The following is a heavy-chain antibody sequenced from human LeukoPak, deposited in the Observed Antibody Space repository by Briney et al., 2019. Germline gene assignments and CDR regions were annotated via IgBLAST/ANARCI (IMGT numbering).Heavy chain of an antibody. Sequence: GGSLRLSCAASGLTFSSSSMNWVRQAPGKGLEWVSYISSSSGTIYYADSVKGRFTISRDNAKNTLYLQMNSLRAEDTAVYYCARGPRPYYYGSGSYYHEYFQHWGQGTLVTVSS. CDR1: GLTFSSSS. CDR2: ISSSSGTI. D-gene: IGHD3-10*01. V-gene: IGHV3-48*04. J-gene: IGHJ1*01. CDR3: ARGPRPYYYGSGSYYHEYFQH.